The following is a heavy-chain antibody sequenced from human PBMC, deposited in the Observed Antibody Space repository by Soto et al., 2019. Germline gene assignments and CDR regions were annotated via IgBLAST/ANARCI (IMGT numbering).Heavy chain of an antibody. CDR3: ASVYCTNGVCSKLGYFDY. CDR2: IYYSGST. Sequence: PSETLSLTCTVSGGSISSGGYYWSWIRQHPGKGLEWIGYIYYSGSTYYNPSLKSRVTISVDTSKNQFSLKLSSVTAADTAVYYCASVYCTNGVCSKLGYFDYWGQGTLVTVSS. V-gene: IGHV4-31*03. D-gene: IGHD2-8*01. CDR1: GGSISSGGYY. J-gene: IGHJ4*02.